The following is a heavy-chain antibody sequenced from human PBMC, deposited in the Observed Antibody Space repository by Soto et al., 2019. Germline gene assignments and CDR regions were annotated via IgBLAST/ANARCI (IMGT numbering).Heavy chain of an antibody. CDR1: GGTFSSYT. CDR3: ARGRGGRGDY. V-gene: IGHV1-69*02. D-gene: IGHD2-15*01. J-gene: IGHJ4*02. CDR2: IIPILGIA. Sequence: QVQLVQSGAEVKKPGSSVKVSCKASGGTFSSYTISWVRQAPGQGLEWMGWIIPILGIANYAQKFQGRVTIIADKSTSTAYVELISLRSEDTAVYYCARGRGGRGDYWGQGTLVTVSS.